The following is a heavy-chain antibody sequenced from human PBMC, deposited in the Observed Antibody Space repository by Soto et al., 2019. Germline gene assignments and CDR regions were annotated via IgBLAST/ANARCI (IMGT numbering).Heavy chain of an antibody. D-gene: IGHD4-17*01. CDR2: ISSSGFTT. CDR3: ARAPGYGELDY. V-gene: IGHV3-48*01. Sequence: GGAPGVSWAGSGVTFRSYRMKLGPQAPGKGLEWVSYISSSGFTTYYADSVQGRFTISRDNAKNSLYLQMNSLRAEDTVVYYCARAPGYGELDYWGQGTLVTVSS. CDR1: GVTFRSYR. J-gene: IGHJ4*02.